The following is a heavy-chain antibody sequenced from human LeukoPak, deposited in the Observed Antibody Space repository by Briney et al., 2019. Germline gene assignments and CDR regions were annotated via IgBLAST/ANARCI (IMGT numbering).Heavy chain of an antibody. CDR2: FDPEDGET. CDR3: ATIVMVRGVGPFDP. D-gene: IGHD3-10*01. Sequence: ASVKVSCKVSGYTLTELSMHWVRQAPGKGLECMGGFDPEDGETIYAQKFQGRVTMTEDTSTDTAYMELSSLRSEDTAVYYCATIVMVRGVGPFDPWGQGTLVTVSS. J-gene: IGHJ5*02. V-gene: IGHV1-24*01. CDR1: GYTLTELS.